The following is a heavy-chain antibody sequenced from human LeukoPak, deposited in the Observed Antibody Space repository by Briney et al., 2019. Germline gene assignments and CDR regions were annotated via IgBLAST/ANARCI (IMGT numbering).Heavy chain of an antibody. CDR1: GGSISSYY. V-gene: IGHV4-4*07. D-gene: IGHD4-17*01. J-gene: IGHJ4*02. CDR3: AREGVTTTAFDY. CDR2: IYTSGST. Sequence: SETLSLTCTVSGGSISSYYWSWIRQPAPQGLDWIGRIYTSGSTNYNPSLKSRVPMSVDTSKNQFSLKLSSVTAADTAVYYCAREGVTTTAFDYWGQGTLVTVSS.